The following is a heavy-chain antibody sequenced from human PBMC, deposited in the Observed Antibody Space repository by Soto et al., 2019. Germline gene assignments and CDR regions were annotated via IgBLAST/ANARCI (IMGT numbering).Heavy chain of an antibody. Sequence: SETLSLTCTVSCGSISSYYWSWIRQPPGKGLEWIGYIYYSGSTNYNPSLKSRVTISVDTSKNQFSLKLSSVTAADTAVYYCARAVEVYGDYNYGMDVWGQGTTVTVSS. CDR3: ARAVEVYGDYNYGMDV. V-gene: IGHV4-59*01. D-gene: IGHD4-17*01. CDR2: IYYSGST. J-gene: IGHJ6*02. CDR1: CGSISSYY.